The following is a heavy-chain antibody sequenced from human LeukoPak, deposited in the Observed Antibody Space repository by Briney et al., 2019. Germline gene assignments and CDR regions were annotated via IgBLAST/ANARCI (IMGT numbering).Heavy chain of an antibody. D-gene: IGHD1-1*01. CDR3: ARYRLERRGREHYYYGMDV. J-gene: IGHJ6*02. CDR1: GFTFSSYA. CDR2: ISGSGGST. Sequence: GGFLRLSCAASGFTFSSYAMSWVRQAPGKGLEWVSAISGSGGSTYYADSVKGWFTISRDNSKNTLYLQMNSLRAEDTAVYYCARYRLERRGREHYYYGMDVWGQGTTVTVSS. V-gene: IGHV3-23*01.